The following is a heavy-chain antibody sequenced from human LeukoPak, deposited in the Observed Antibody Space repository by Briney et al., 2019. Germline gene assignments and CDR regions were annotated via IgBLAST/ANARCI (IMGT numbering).Heavy chain of an antibody. CDR2: INPNSGGT. V-gene: IGHV1-2*02. D-gene: IGHD3-22*01. CDR3: ARDIAGYYYDSSGYPTTEGY. J-gene: IGHJ4*02. CDR1: GYTFTGYY. Sequence: GASVKVSCKASGYTFTGYYMHWVRQAPGQGLEWMRWINPNSGGTNYAQKFQGRVTMTRDTSISTAYMELSRLRSDDTAVYYCARDIAGYYYDSSGYPTTEGYWGQGTLVTVSS.